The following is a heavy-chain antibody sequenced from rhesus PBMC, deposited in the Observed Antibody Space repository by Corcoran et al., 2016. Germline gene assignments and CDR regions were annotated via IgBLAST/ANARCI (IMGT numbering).Heavy chain of an antibody. V-gene: IGHV4-76*01. CDR1: GGSISSGYD. J-gene: IGHJ4*01. CDR2: IYGISGRT. CDR3: ARGTYYYDSGYSDY. Sequence: QVQLQESGPGVVKPSETLSLTCAVSGGSISSGYDWSWIRQPPGKGLEWIGYIYGISGRTNYNPALKNRCTISKVASKNQFALKLSSVTAADTAVYYCARGTYYYDSGYSDYWGQGVLVTVSS. D-gene: IGHD3-28*01.